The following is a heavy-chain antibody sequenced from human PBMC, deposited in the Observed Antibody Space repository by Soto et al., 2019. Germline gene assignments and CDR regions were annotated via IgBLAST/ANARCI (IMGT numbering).Heavy chain of an antibody. CDR3: AKDGDSSSRPFDS. J-gene: IGHJ4*02. D-gene: IGHD6-13*01. Sequence: GGSLRLSCAASGFTFSKYAMSWVRQAPGKGLEWVSAMTGSGGSTYYADSVEGRFSISRDNSKNTLYLQLNSLRAEDTAVYYCAKDGDSSSRPFDSWGQGTLVTVSS. CDR2: MTGSGGST. V-gene: IGHV3-23*01. CDR1: GFTFSKYA.